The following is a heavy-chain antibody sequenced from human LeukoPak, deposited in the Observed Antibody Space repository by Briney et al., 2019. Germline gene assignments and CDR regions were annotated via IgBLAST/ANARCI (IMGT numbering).Heavy chain of an antibody. V-gene: IGHV4-4*07. CDR2: IYASGST. J-gene: IGHJ1*01. Sequence: PSETLSLTCTVSGGSISSYYWSWIRQPAGKELEWIGRIYASGSTNYIPSLKSRVTMSVDTSKNQFSLKLTSVTAADTAVYYCAREGYYDSSGYEKYFQHWGQGTLVTVSS. CDR3: AREGYYDSSGYEKYFQH. D-gene: IGHD3-22*01. CDR1: GGSISSYY.